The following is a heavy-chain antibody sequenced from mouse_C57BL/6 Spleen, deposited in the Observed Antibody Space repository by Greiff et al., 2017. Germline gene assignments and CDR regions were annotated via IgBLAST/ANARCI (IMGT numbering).Heavy chain of an antibody. CDR3: ARWGTTVVEDYFDY. Sequence: QVQLQQSGPELVKPGASVKISCKASGYAFSSSWMNWVKQRPGKGLEWIGRIYPGDGDTNYNGKFKGKATLTADKSSSTAYMQLSSLTSEDSAVYFCARWGTTVVEDYFDYWGQGTTLTVSS. V-gene: IGHV1-82*01. CDR1: GYAFSSSW. D-gene: IGHD1-1*01. CDR2: IYPGDGDT. J-gene: IGHJ2*01.